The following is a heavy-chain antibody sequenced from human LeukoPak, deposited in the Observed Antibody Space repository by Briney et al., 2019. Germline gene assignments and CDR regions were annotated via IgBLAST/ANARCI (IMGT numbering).Heavy chain of an antibody. J-gene: IGHJ3*01. CDR3: AREVTRFGLIVVVTEAFDV. CDR1: GGSISSSNYF. CDR2: VYTTGYT. D-gene: IGHD3-22*01. V-gene: IGHV4-61*09. Sequence: SETLSLTCTVSGGSISSSNYFWSWIRQPAGKGLEWIGHVYTTGYTNYNPSLERRVTMSADTSKNQFSLKLSSVTAADTAMYYCAREVTRFGLIVVVTEAFDVWGQGTLVTVSS.